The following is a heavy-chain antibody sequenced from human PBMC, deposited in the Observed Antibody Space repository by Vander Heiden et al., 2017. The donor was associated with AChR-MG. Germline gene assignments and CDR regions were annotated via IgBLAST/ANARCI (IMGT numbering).Heavy chain of an antibody. CDR2: ISSSGSTI. Sequence: QVQLVESGGGLVKPGGSLRLSCAASGFPSSDYYMSWIRQAPGKGLEWVSYISSSGSTIYYADSVKGRFTISRDNAKNSLYLQMNSLRAEDTAVYYCATSYYYGSGSSSWFDPWDQGTLVTVSS. CDR3: ATSYYYGSGSSSWFDP. CDR1: GFPSSDYY. J-gene: IGHJ5*02. D-gene: IGHD3-10*01. V-gene: IGHV3-11*01.